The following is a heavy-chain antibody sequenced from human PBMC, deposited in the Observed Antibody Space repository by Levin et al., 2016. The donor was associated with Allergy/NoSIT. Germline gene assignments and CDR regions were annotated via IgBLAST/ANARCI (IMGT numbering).Heavy chain of an antibody. CDR1: GYIFSTYG. Sequence: ASVKVSCKASGYIFSTYGITWVRQAPGQGLEWMGWISVDNDITKYAQRFQGRVTMTTDTSASAAFMELRSLSSDDTAKYYCARRQCTSTSCFLVDPWGQGTQVTVSS. J-gene: IGHJ5*02. V-gene: IGHV1-18*04. CDR2: ISVDNDIT. CDR3: ARRQCTSTSCFLVDP. D-gene: IGHD2-2*01.